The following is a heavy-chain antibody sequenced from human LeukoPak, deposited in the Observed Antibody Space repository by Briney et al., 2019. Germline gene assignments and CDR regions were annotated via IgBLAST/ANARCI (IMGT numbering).Heavy chain of an antibody. Sequence: GGSLRLSCAASGFTFSNYAMSWVRQAPGKGLEWVSSISGSGGSTYYADSVKGRFTISRDNSKNTLFLQMNSLRAEDTAVYYCAKDPYYYDTSGYNGDYWGQGTLVTVSS. CDR3: AKDPYYYDTSGYNGDY. CDR1: GFTFSNYA. J-gene: IGHJ4*02. CDR2: ISGSGGST. V-gene: IGHV3-23*01. D-gene: IGHD3-22*01.